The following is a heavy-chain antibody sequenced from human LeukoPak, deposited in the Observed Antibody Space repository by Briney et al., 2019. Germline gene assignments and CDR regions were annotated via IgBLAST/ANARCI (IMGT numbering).Heavy chain of an antibody. Sequence: PGGSLRLSCAASGFTFSSYDMHWVRQGRGKGLEWVSAIGTDGDTYYPGSVKGRFTTSRENSKNSLYLQMNSLRVGDTAVYYCARGRGWGTFDIWGQGTMVTVSS. CDR3: ARGRGWGTFDI. D-gene: IGHD3-10*01. CDR2: IGTDGDT. CDR1: GFTFSSYD. V-gene: IGHV3-13*04. J-gene: IGHJ3*02.